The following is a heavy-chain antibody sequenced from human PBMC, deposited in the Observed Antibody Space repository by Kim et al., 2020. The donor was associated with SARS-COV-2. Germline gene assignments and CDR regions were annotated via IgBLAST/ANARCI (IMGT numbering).Heavy chain of an antibody. CDR2: IYYSGST. J-gene: IGHJ6*02. V-gene: IGHV4-59*01. Sequence: SETLSLTCTVSGGSISSYYWSWIRQPPGKGLEWIGYIYYSGSTNYNPSLKSRVTISVDTSKNQFSLKLSSVTAADTAVYYCARVFCSSTSCSEGIYYYGMDVWGQGTTVTVSS. CDR1: GGSISSYY. CDR3: ARVFCSSTSCSEGIYYYGMDV. D-gene: IGHD2-2*01.